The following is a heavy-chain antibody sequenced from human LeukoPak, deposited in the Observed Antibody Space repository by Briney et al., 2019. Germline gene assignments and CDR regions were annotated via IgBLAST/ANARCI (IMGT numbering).Heavy chain of an antibody. CDR1: GFTFSSYA. Sequence: GGSLRLSCAASGFTFSSYAMSWVRQAPGKGLERVSAISGSGGSTYYADSVKGRFTISRDNSKNTLYLQMNSLRAEDTAVHYCAKEPRYSSGWYSSFDYWGQGTLVTVSS. CDR3: AKEPRYSSGWYSSFDY. V-gene: IGHV3-23*01. CDR2: ISGSGGST. J-gene: IGHJ4*02. D-gene: IGHD6-19*01.